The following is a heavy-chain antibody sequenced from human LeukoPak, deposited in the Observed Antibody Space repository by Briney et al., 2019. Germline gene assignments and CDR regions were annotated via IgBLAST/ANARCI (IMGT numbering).Heavy chain of an antibody. V-gene: IGHV3-20*04. D-gene: IGHD3-22*01. Sequence: PGGSLRLSCAASGFTFDYYGMTWVRQAPGKGPEWVSGINWNGGSTDYADSVKGRLTISRDNAKNSLYLQMNSLRADDTAFYYCARDRYYDTSDFLDYWGQGTLVTVSS. CDR3: ARDRYYDTSDFLDY. CDR1: GFTFDYYG. J-gene: IGHJ4*02. CDR2: INWNGGST.